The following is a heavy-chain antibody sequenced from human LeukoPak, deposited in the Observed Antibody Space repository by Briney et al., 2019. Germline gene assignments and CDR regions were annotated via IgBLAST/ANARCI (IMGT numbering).Heavy chain of an antibody. CDR2: MSYDGSNK. D-gene: IGHD6-6*01. CDR3: ARDLGVSIAARGGLDY. V-gene: IGHV3-30-3*01. CDR1: GFTFSSYA. Sequence: AGGSLRLSCAASGFTFSSYAMHWVRQAPGKGLEGVAVMSYDGSNKYYADSVKGRFTISRDNSKNTLYLQMNSLRAEDTAVYYCARDLGVSIAARGGLDYWGQGTLVTVSS. J-gene: IGHJ4*02.